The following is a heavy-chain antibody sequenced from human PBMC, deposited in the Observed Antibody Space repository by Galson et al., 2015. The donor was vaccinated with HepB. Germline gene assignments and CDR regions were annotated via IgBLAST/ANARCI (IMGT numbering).Heavy chain of an antibody. CDR2: ISSSSSTI. V-gene: IGHV3-48*01. Sequence: SLRLSCAASGFTFSSYSMNWVRQAPGKGLEWVSYISSSSSTIYYADSVKGRFTISRDNAKNSLYLQMNSLRAEDTAVYYCASSGYLDYWGQGTLVAVSS. CDR1: GFTFSSYS. J-gene: IGHJ4*02. D-gene: IGHD3-3*01. CDR3: ASSGYLDY.